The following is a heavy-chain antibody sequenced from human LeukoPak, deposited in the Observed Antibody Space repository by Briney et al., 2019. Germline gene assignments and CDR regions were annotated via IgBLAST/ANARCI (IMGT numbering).Heavy chain of an antibody. CDR1: GFTFSNYN. Sequence: PGGSLRLSCAASGFTFSNYNINWVRQAPGKGLEWVSSISSSSSYIYYADSVKGRFTISRDNAKNSLYLQMNSLRAEDTAVYYCARARASYNPFDYWGQGTLVTVSS. CDR2: ISSSSSYI. D-gene: IGHD5-24*01. CDR3: ARARASYNPFDY. V-gene: IGHV3-21*01. J-gene: IGHJ4*02.